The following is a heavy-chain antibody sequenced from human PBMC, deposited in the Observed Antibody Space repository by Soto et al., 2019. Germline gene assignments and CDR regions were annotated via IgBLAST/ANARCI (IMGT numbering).Heavy chain of an antibody. V-gene: IGHV4-59*01. CDR2: MYYGGST. D-gene: IGHD6-19*01. CDR1: GACISTYY. CDR3: ARLGDSSGWDDALDI. J-gene: IGHJ3*02. Sequence: SENLSLTCSVSGACISTYYCSSIRQPPVKGLQFVGYMYYGGSTSYSNFIQNRVNMSVDTSKNLLSLKLRSVTAADTAVYYCARLGDSSGWDDALDIWGQGTMVA.